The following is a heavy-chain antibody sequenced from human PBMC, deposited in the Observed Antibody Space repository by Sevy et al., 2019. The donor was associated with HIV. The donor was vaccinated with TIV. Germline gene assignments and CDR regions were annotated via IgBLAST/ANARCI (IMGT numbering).Heavy chain of an antibody. Sequence: GGSLRLSCAASGSTFTSYAMSWVRKAPGKGLEWVSAISGSGGSTYYADSVKGRFPISRDNSKKTLYLQMNSLRAEDTAVYYCATDYLSHYYDSSGYGRNTDYWGQGTLVTVSS. CDR3: ATDYLSHYYDSSGYGRNTDY. CDR2: ISGSGGST. D-gene: IGHD3-22*01. J-gene: IGHJ4*02. CDR1: GSTFTSYA. V-gene: IGHV3-23*01.